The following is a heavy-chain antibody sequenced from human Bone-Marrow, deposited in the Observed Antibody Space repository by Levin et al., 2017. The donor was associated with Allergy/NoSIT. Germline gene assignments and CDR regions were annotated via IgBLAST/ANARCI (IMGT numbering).Heavy chain of an antibody. J-gene: IGHJ6*02. CDR3: VKVAGITGTGYDSMDV. CDR2: VSWNSGTI. Sequence: GGSLRLSCVASGFTFDDYAMHWVRQAPGKGLEWVSGVSWNSGTIGYADSVKGRFTISRDNAKNSLYLQMNSLRTEDTALYYCVKVAGITGTGYDSMDVWGQGTAVTVSS. V-gene: IGHV3-9*01. D-gene: IGHD1-20*01. CDR1: GFTFDDYA.